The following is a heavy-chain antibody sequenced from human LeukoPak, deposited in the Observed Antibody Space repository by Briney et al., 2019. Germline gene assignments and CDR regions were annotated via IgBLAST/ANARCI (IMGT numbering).Heavy chain of an antibody. CDR3: ARHSGSGWFDP. Sequence: SETLSLTCTVSGGSISSYCWIWIRQPPGKGLEWIGYLYNGGSTSYNPSLKSRVTVSVGTSKNQFSLRLSSVTAADTAVYYCARHSGSGWFDPWGQGTLVTVSS. D-gene: IGHD3-10*01. CDR1: GGSISSYC. V-gene: IGHV4-59*08. J-gene: IGHJ5*02. CDR2: LYNGGST.